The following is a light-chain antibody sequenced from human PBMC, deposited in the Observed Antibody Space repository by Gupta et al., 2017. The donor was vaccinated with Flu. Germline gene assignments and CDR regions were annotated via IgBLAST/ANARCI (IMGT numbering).Light chain of an antibody. J-gene: IGLJ2*01. V-gene: IGLV2-14*03. CDR1: ASDVGAYNY. Sequence: QSALTQPASVSGSPGQSITISCTGTASDVGAYNYVSWYQQHPGKAPLLLIYDVTTRPSGVSYRVSGSKSGNTASMTISGLQAEDEDDYYCTSYTSRSSVFGGGTKLTVL. CDR2: DVT. CDR3: TSYTSRSSV.